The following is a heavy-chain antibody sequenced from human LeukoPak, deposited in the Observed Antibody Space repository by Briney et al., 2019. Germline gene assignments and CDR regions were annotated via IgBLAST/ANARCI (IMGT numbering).Heavy chain of an antibody. J-gene: IGHJ4*02. V-gene: IGHV3-66*01. CDR2: IYSGGST. Sequence: GGSLRLSCAASGFTVSSNYMSWVRQAPGKGLEWVSVIYSGGSTYYADSVKGRFTISRDNSKNTLYLQMNSLRAEDTAVYYCAEDIVVVPAAIGGGWGQGTLVTVSS. CDR3: AEDIVVVPAAIGGG. CDR1: GFTVSSNY. D-gene: IGHD2-2*01.